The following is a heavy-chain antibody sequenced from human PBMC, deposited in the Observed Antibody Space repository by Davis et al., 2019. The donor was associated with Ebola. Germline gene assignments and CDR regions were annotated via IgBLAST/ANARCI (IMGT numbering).Heavy chain of an antibody. V-gene: IGHV3-21*01. CDR1: GFTFSSYT. CDR3: ARHYDISGSNYFDP. D-gene: IGHD3-22*01. J-gene: IGHJ5*02. Sequence: GESLKISCVVSGFTFSSYTINWVRQAPGKGLEWVSSISRSSSHIFYADSVKGRFTISRDNARSSLYLQMNSLRAEDTAVYYCARHYDISGSNYFDPWGQGTLVTVSS. CDR2: ISRSSSHI.